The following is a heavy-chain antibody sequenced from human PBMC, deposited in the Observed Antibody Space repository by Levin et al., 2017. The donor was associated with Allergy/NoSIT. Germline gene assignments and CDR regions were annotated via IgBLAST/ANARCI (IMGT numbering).Heavy chain of an antibody. V-gene: IGHV3-7*03. CDR2: IKPVGSDK. D-gene: IGHD6-19*01. J-gene: IGHJ4*02. CDR3: ARSPTYSSGSVFDY. Sequence: GGSLRLSCAASGFTFNNYWMSWLRLSPGKGLEWVANIKPVGSDKYYADSVNGRFTISRDNAKNSLYLQVISLRVEDTAVYYCARSPTYSSGSVFDYWGQGTLVTVFS. CDR1: GFTFNNYW.